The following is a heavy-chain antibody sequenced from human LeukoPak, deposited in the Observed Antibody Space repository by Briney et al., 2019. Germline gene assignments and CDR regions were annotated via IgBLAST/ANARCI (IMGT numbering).Heavy chain of an antibody. CDR3: AKGPVGVTTRNYFDY. J-gene: IGHJ4*02. CDR1: GFTFSNYA. Sequence: GGTLRLSCAASGFTFSNYAMTWVRQAPGNGLEWVSIISGSGGSTYYADSVKGRFTISRDNSKNTLYLQMNSLRADDTAVYYCAKGPVGVTTRNYFDYWGQGTLVTVSS. D-gene: IGHD1-26*01. CDR2: ISGSGGST. V-gene: IGHV3-23*01.